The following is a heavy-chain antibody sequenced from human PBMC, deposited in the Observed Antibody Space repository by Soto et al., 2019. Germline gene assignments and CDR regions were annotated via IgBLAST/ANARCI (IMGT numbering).Heavy chain of an antibody. CDR2: MNPNSGNT. D-gene: IGHD3-3*01. CDR3: ARAPVLRFLEWLLKVEGWFDP. V-gene: IGHV1-8*01. J-gene: IGHJ5*02. Sequence: GASVKVSCKAAGYTFTSYDINWVRQATGQGLEWMGWMNPNSGNTGYAQKFQGRVTMTRNTSISTAYMELSSLRSEDTAVYYCARAPVLRFLEWLLKVEGWFDPWGQGTLVTVSS. CDR1: GYTFTSYD.